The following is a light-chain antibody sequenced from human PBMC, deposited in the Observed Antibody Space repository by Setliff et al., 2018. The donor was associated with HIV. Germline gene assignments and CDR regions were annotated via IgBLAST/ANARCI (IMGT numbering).Light chain of an antibody. CDR1: SSNIGAGYD. Sequence: QSVLTQPPSVSGAPGQRVTISCTGSSSNIGAGYDVHWYQQLPGTAPKILIYGNSNRPSGVPDRFSGSKSGTSASLAITGLQAEDEADYYCQSYDSSLSGPDVFGTGTKGTVL. CDR3: QSYDSSLSGPDV. V-gene: IGLV1-40*01. J-gene: IGLJ1*01. CDR2: GNS.